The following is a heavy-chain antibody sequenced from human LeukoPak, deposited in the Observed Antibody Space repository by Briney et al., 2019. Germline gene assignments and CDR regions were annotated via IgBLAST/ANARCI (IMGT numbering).Heavy chain of an antibody. J-gene: IGHJ4*02. V-gene: IGHV3-21*01. CDR3: ARLGAVAGHTFDD. CDR1: GFTFSSYS. CDR2: ISSSSSYI. Sequence: KPGGSLRLSCAASGFTFSSYSMNWVRQAPGKGLEWVSSISSSSSYIYYADSVKGRFTISRDNAKNPLYLQMNSLRAEDTAVYYCARLGAVAGHTFDDWGQGTLVTVSS. D-gene: IGHD6-19*01.